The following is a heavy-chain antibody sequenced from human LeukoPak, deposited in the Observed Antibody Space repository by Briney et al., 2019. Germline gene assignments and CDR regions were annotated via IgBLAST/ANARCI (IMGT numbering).Heavy chain of an antibody. CDR1: GYTFTSYD. V-gene: IGHV1-69*13. Sequence: SVKVSCKASGYTFTSYDISWVRQAPGQGLEWMGGIIPIFGTANYAQKFQGRVTITADESTSTAYMELSSLRSEDTAVYYCASRPMTTVTTRGSDHQGPPDYWGQGTLVTVSS. D-gene: IGHD4-11*01. CDR2: IIPIFGTA. J-gene: IGHJ4*02. CDR3: ASRPMTTVTTRGSDHQGPPDY.